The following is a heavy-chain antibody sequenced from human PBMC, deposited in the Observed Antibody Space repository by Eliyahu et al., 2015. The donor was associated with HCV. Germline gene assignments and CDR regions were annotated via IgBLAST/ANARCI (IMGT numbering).Heavy chain of an antibody. Sequence: QVQLVESGGGLVKPGGSLRLSCAASGFTFSDYYMSWIRQAPGKGLGWVSYISSSSSYTNYADSVKGRFTISRDNAKNSLYLQMNSLRAEDTAVYYCARGNGVCYRSTQCFDYWGQGTLVTVSS. CDR1: GFTFSDYY. CDR3: ARGNGVCYRSTQCFDY. CDR2: ISSSSSYT. V-gene: IGHV3-11*06. D-gene: IGHD2-8*01. J-gene: IGHJ4*02.